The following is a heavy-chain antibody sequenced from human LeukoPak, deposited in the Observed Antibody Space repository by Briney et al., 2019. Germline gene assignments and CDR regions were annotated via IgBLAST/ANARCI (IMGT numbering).Heavy chain of an antibody. D-gene: IGHD3-10*01. Sequence: GGSLRPSCAASGFIFSNAWMSWVRQAPGKGLEWVGRIISKANGGATQYAAPVKGRFTISRDDSKRTLYLQMNSLKTEDTAVYYCTTELYGGPDNWGQGTLVTVSS. CDR3: TTELYGGPDN. J-gene: IGHJ4*02. CDR1: GFIFSNAW. V-gene: IGHV3-15*01. CDR2: IISKANGGAT.